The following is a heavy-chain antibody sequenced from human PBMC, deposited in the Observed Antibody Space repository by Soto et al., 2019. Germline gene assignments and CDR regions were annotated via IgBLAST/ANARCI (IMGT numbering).Heavy chain of an antibody. CDR2: IIPILGIA. CDR1: GGTFSSYT. CDR3: ARGQKFPGSLARTYYYYYYMDV. J-gene: IGHJ6*03. V-gene: IGHV1-69*02. Sequence: SVKVSCKASGGTFSSYTISWVRQAPGQGLEWMGRIIPILGIANYAQKLQGRVTITADKSTSTAYMELSSLRSEDTAMYYCARGQKFPGSLARTYYYYYYMDVWGKGTTVTVPS.